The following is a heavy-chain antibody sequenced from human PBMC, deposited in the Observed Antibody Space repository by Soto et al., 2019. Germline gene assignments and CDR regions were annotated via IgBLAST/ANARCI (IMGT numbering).Heavy chain of an antibody. Sequence: PGGSLRLSCAASGFTISSYAMSWVRQAPGKGLEWVSALSDRGDTTHYADSVKGRFTISRDTSKNTLYLQINTLRAEDTAVYYCAKDKPGTTSFDYWGRGTLVTVSS. CDR1: GFTISSYA. J-gene: IGHJ4*02. V-gene: IGHV3-23*01. CDR3: AKDKPGTTSFDY. D-gene: IGHD1-1*01. CDR2: LSDRGDTT.